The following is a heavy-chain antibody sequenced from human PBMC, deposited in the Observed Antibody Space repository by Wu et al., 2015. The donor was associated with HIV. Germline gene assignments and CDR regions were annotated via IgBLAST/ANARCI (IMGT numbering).Heavy chain of an antibody. CDR3: ARGRRSLTMFDP. CDR1: GGSFSGYY. Sequence: QVQLQQWGAGLLKPSETLSLTCAVYGGSFSGYYWSWIRQPPGKGLEWIGEINHSGSTNYNPSLKSRVTISVDTSKNQFSLKLSSVTAADTAVYYCARGRRSLTMFDPWGQGTLVTVSS. V-gene: IGHV4-34*01. J-gene: IGHJ5*02. CDR2: INHSGST.